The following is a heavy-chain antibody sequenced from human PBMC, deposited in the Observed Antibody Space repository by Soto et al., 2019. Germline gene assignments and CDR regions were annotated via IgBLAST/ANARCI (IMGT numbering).Heavy chain of an antibody. CDR2: ISYDGSNK. J-gene: IGHJ6*02. CDR1: GFTFSSYG. Sequence: QVQLVESGGGVVQPGRSLRLSCAASGFTFSSYGMHWVRQAPGKGLEWVEVISYDGSNKYYADSVKGRFTISRDNSKNTLYLQKNSLRAEDTAVYYCAKDDNWNYGVYYYYGMDVWGQGTTVTVSS. CDR3: AKDDNWNYGVYYYYGMDV. V-gene: IGHV3-30*18. D-gene: IGHD1-7*01.